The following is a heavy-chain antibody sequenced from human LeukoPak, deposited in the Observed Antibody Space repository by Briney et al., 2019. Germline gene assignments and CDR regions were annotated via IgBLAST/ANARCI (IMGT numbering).Heavy chain of an antibody. V-gene: IGHV3-74*01. CDR1: EVTFSYYW. D-gene: IGHD5-12*01. J-gene: IGHJ4*02. Sequence: PGGSLTLSCAASEVTFSYYWVHWVRHAPGRGRVWVSRIDSDGSSTIYAGSVRGRFTISRDNAKNTLYLQMNSLRAEATALYYCVREGGYDPFENWGQGTLVTVSS. CDR2: IDSDGSST. CDR3: VREGGYDPFEN.